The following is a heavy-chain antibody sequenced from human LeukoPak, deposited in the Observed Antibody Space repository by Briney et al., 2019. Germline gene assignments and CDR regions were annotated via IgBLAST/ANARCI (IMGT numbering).Heavy chain of an antibody. CDR2: IYSGGST. D-gene: IGHD2/OR15-2a*01. Sequence: PGRSLRLSCAASGFTVSSNYMSWVRQAPGKGLEWVSVIYSGGSTYYADSVKGRFTISRDNSKNTLYLQMNSLRAEDTAVYFCASENRGAFDIWGRGTMVTVSS. J-gene: IGHJ3*02. CDR3: ASENRGAFDI. CDR1: GFTVSSNY. V-gene: IGHV3-53*05.